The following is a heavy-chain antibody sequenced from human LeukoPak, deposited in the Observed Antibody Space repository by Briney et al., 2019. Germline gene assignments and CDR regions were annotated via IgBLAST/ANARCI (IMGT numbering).Heavy chain of an antibody. CDR2: ISWDGGST. J-gene: IGHJ4*02. CDR3: AKDAVAVADH. Sequence: GGAVRLSGAASGFTLDVYAMHGLRHAPRKGVDGVSLISWDGGSTYYADSVKGRFTIPRDNSKNSLYLQMDSLRTEDTALYYCAKDAVAVADHWGQGTLVTVSS. CDR1: GFTLDVYA. V-gene: IGHV3-43*02. D-gene: IGHD6-19*01.